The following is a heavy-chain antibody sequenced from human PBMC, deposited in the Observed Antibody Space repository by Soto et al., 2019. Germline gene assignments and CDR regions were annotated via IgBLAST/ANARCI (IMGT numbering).Heavy chain of an antibody. Sequence: QVQLVQSGAEVKKPGASVKVSCKASGYTFTGYYMHWVRQAPGQGLEWMGWINPNSGGTNYAQKFQGRVTMTRDTSSSKAYMELSRLRSDDTAVYYCARGPIPMIVVVTLRPPKWFDPWGQGTLVTVSS. V-gene: IGHV1-2*02. CDR1: GYTFTGYY. D-gene: IGHD3-22*01. J-gene: IGHJ5*02. CDR2: INPNSGGT. CDR3: ARGPIPMIVVVTLRPPKWFDP.